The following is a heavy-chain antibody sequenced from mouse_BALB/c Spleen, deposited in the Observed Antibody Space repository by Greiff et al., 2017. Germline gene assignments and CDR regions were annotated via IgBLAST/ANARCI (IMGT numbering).Heavy chain of an antibody. CDR3: ASHDYDGYFDV. Sequence: VQLKQSGAELVKPGASVKLSCTASGFNIKDTYMHWVKQRPEQGLEWIGRIDPANGNTKYDPKFQGKATITADTSSNTAYLQLSSLTSEDTAVYYCASHDYDGYFDVWGAGTTVTVSS. J-gene: IGHJ1*01. D-gene: IGHD2-4*01. V-gene: IGHV14-3*02. CDR2: IDPANGNT. CDR1: GFNIKDTY.